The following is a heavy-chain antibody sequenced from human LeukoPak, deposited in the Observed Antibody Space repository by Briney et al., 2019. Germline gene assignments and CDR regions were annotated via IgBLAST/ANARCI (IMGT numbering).Heavy chain of an antibody. V-gene: IGHV3-15*01. D-gene: IGHD1-26*01. Sequence: PGGSLRLSCAASGFTFSSYAMSWVRQAPEKGLEWVGRIKSKTDGGTTDYAAPVKGRFTISRDDSKNTLYLQMNSLKTEDTAVYYCTTRGGSFSIFDYWGQGTLVTVSS. J-gene: IGHJ4*02. CDR1: GFTFSSYA. CDR3: TTRGGSFSIFDY. CDR2: IKSKTDGGTT.